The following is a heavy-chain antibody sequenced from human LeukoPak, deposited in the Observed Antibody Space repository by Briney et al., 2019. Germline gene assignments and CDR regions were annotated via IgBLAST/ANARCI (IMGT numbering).Heavy chain of an antibody. CDR2: IYHSGST. J-gene: IGHJ5*02. CDR1: GYSISSGYY. V-gene: IGHV4-38-2*02. D-gene: IGHD1-26*01. CDR3: ARVPSPLGWFDP. Sequence: SETLSLTCTVSGYSISSGYYWGWIRQPPGKGLEWIGSIYHSGSTYYNPSLKSRVTISVDTSKNQFSLKLSSVTAADTAVYYCARVPSPLGWFDPWGQGTLVTVSS.